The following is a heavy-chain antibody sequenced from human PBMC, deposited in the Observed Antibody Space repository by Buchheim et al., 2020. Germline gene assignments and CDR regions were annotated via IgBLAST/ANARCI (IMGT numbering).Heavy chain of an antibody. CDR3: ARDSTGRPLDY. CDR1: GFTFRTYA. V-gene: IGHV3-48*01. J-gene: IGHJ4*02. D-gene: IGHD3-10*01. Sequence: EVEMVESGGSLVQPGGSLRLSCVASGFTFRTYAMNWVRQVPGKGLEWLSYMTGGCDLIFYADPVKGRFTTSRDNAKNSLFLLMNSLRADDTAVYYCARDSTGRPLDYWGQGTL. CDR2: MTGGCDLI.